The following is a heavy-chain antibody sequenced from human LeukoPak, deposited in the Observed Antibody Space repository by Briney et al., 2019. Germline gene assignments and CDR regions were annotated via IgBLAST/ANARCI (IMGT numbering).Heavy chain of an antibody. CDR3: ARDLFPGGWLRFYMDV. Sequence: GGSLRLSCAASGFTFSDYYMSWIRQAPGKGLEWVSYISSSGSTIYYADSVKGRFTISRDNAKNSLYLQMNSLRAEDTAVYYCARDLFPGGWLRFYMDVWGKGTTVTVSS. CDR1: GFTFSDYY. D-gene: IGHD5-12*01. J-gene: IGHJ6*03. CDR2: ISSSGSTI. V-gene: IGHV3-11*04.